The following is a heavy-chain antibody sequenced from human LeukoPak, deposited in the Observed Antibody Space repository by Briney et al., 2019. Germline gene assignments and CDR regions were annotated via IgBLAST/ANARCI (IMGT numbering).Heavy chain of an antibody. CDR3: AKDGLPGVVAAAGFDY. J-gene: IGHJ4*02. V-gene: IGHV3-30*18. D-gene: IGHD6-13*01. CDR2: ISYDGSNK. Sequence: GRSLRLSCAASGFTFSSYGMHWVRQAPGKGLEWVAVISYDGSNKYYADSVKGRFTISRDNSKNTLYLQMNSLRAEDTAVYYCAKDGLPGVVAAAGFDYWGQGTLVTVSS. CDR1: GFTFSSYG.